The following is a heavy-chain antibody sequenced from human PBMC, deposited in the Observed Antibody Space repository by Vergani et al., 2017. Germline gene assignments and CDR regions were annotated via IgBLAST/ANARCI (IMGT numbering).Heavy chain of an antibody. Sequence: EVQLVQSGAEVKKPGESLKISCKGSGYSFTSYWIGWVRQMSGKGLEWMGIIYPGDSDTRYSPSFQGQVTISADKSTSTAYLQWSSLKASDTAMYYCARQQVFGSGGSCCPHRNWFDPWGQGTLVTVSS. CDR2: IYPGDSDT. CDR3: ARQQVFGSGGSCCPHRNWFDP. V-gene: IGHV5-51*01. J-gene: IGHJ5*02. CDR1: GYSFTSYW. D-gene: IGHD2-15*01.